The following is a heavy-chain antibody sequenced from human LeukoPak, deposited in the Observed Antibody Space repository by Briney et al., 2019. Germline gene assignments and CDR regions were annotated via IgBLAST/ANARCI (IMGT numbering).Heavy chain of an antibody. CDR2: IKQGGGER. D-gene: IGHD4-17*01. J-gene: IGHJ4*02. Sequence: PGGSLRLSCAASGFTFSSHWMNWVRQAPGKGLEWVANIKQGGGERNYVDSVKGRFTVSRDDAKSSLYLQMNSLSAEDTAIYYCARGPNYGSRTDYLDYWGQGTLVTVSS. CDR1: GFTFSSHW. CDR3: ARGPNYGSRTDYLDY. V-gene: IGHV3-7*03.